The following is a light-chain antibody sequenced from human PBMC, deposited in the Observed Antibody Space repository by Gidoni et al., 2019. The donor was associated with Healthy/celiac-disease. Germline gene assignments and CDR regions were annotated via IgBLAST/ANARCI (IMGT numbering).Light chain of an antibody. V-gene: IGKV1-5*03. CDR1: QSISSW. Sequence: DIQMTQSPSTLSASVGDRVTITCRASQSISSWLAWYQQKPGKAPKLLIYKASSLESGVPSRFSGIGSGTEFTLTISSLQPDDFATYYCQQYNSYPPFTFGPGTKVDIK. J-gene: IGKJ3*01. CDR3: QQYNSYPPFT. CDR2: KAS.